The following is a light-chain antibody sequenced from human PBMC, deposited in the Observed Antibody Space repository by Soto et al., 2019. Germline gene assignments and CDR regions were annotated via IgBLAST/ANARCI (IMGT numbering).Light chain of an antibody. Sequence: QSVLTQPASVSGCPGQSITISCTGTSRDIGASNLVSWYQQYPGKAPKLIIYEVSKRPSGVSNRFSGSESGNTASLTISGLQAEDEADYYCCSYAGRTTLFGTGTKVTVL. CDR2: EVS. CDR1: SRDIGASNL. CDR3: CSYAGRTTL. V-gene: IGLV2-23*02. J-gene: IGLJ1*01.